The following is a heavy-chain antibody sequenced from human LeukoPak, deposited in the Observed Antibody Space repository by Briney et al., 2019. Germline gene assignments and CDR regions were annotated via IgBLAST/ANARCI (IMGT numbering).Heavy chain of an antibody. Sequence: PGGSLRLSCAASGFTFDDYTMHWVRQAPGKGLEWVSLISWDGGSTYYADSVKGQFTISRDNSKNSLYLQMNSLRTEDTALYYCAKGRASYSSSSLDYWGQGTLVTVSS. CDR1: GFTFDDYT. J-gene: IGHJ4*02. D-gene: IGHD6-6*01. CDR2: ISWDGGST. CDR3: AKGRASYSSSSLDY. V-gene: IGHV3-43*01.